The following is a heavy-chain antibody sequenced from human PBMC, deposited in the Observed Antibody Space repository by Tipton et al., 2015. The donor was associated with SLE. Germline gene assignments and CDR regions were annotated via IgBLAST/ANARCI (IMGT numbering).Heavy chain of an antibody. Sequence: TLSLTCSVSGDSIGGSYWSWIRQPAGKGLEWIGFIDHSGNTNYNPSLKSRVTMSVDTSKNQFSLKLTSVTAADTAVYYCARDQGGGNSGYSYGMDVWGQGTTVTVSS. CDR1: GDSIGGSY. CDR2: IDHSGNT. J-gene: IGHJ6*02. CDR3: ARDQGGGNSGYSYGMDV. V-gene: IGHV4-59*12. D-gene: IGHD4-23*01.